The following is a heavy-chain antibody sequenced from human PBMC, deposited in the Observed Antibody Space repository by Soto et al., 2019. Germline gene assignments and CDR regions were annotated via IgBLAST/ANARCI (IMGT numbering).Heavy chain of an antibody. Sequence: EVQLLESGGGLVQPGGSLRLSCAASGFTFSNYCMNWVRQAPGKGLGWVSGIGSCGGNTYYGDSVKGRFTISRDNAKNTLYLQMNSLRVEDTAVYYCAKAARPYGSGSWGQGTPVTVSS. D-gene: IGHD3-10*01. CDR3: AKAARPYGSGS. CDR1: GFTFSNYC. V-gene: IGHV3-23*01. CDR2: IGSCGGNT. J-gene: IGHJ4*02.